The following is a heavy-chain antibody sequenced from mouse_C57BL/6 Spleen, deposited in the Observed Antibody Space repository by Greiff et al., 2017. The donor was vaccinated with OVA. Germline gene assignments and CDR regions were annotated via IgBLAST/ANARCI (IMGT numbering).Heavy chain of an antibody. CDR2: IDPSDSET. Sequence: QVQLQQPGAELVGPGSSVKLSCKASGYTFTSYWMHWVKQRPIQGLEWIGNIDPSDSETHYNQKFKDKATLTVDKSSSTAYMQLSSLTSEDSAVYYCAREDYSNSFAYWGQGTLVTVSA. CDR1: GYTFTSYW. V-gene: IGHV1-52*01. D-gene: IGHD2-5*01. CDR3: AREDYSNSFAY. J-gene: IGHJ3*01.